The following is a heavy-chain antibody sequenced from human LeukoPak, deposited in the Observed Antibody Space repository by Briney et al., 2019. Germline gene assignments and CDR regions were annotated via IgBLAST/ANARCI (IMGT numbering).Heavy chain of an antibody. CDR2: IYFGGST. J-gene: IGHJ4*02. Sequence: ALSLTCVLSVGSICSGSYYWGWARQHAGECLGWLGYIYFGGSTYYNPSLKSRVTISVDTSKNEGSLKLSSVTAADTAVYYCARWVGYDYVWGSYRSYYFDYWGQGTLVTVSS. CDR1: VGSICSGSYY. CDR3: ARWVGYDYVWGSYRSYYFDY. V-gene: IGHV4-31*11. D-gene: IGHD3-16*02.